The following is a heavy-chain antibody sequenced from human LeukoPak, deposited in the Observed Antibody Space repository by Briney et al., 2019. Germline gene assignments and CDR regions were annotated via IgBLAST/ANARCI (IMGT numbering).Heavy chain of an antibody. Sequence: SETLSLTCTVSGGSISSYYWSWIRQPPGKGLEWIGYIYYSGSTNYNPSLKSRVTISVDTSKNQLSLKLSFVTAADTAVYYCARTDTAMEVYYYYYMDVWGKGTTVTVSS. CDR1: GGSISSYY. J-gene: IGHJ6*03. CDR3: ARTDTAMEVYYYYYMDV. CDR2: IYYSGST. V-gene: IGHV4-59*08. D-gene: IGHD5-18*01.